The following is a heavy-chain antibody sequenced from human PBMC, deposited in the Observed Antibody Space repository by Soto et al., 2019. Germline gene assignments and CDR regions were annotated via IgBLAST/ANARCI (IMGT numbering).Heavy chain of an antibody. Sequence: QVQLVQSGAEVKKPGASVKVSCEAYGYTFRNYGINWVRQAPGQGLEWMGWVSAYNRNTNYAQKFQERVTMTTDTSTSTAYMELRSLRSDDTAIDFCARERQWESLPYWGQGTLVTVSS. J-gene: IGHJ4*02. V-gene: IGHV1-18*01. D-gene: IGHD1-26*01. CDR3: ARERQWESLPY. CDR1: GYTFRNYG. CDR2: VSAYNRNT.